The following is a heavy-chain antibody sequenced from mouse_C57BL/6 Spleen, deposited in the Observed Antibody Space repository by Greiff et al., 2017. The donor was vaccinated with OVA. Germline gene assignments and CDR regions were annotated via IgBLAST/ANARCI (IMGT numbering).Heavy chain of an antibody. CDR2: YPGSGNTY. Sequence: VQLQQSGPELVKPGASVKMSCKASGYTFTDYYMHWVKQKPGKGLEWIGEIYPGSGNTYYNEKFKGKATLTADTSSSTAYMQLSSLTSEDSAVYFCAKGSPFDYWGQGTTLTVSS. J-gene: IGHJ2*01. CDR1: YTFTDYYM. D-gene: IGHD3-2*02. CDR3: KGSPFDY. V-gene: IGHV1-83*01.